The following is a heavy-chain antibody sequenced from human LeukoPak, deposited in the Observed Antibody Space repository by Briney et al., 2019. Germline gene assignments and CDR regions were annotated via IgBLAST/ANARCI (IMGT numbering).Heavy chain of an antibody. J-gene: IGHJ4*02. CDR2: ISGSGGST. CDR3: AKGIRYLEWLNQPIDY. Sequence: GGSLRLSCAASGFTFSSYAMSWVRQAPGKGLEWVSAISGSGGSTYYADSVKGRFTISRDNSKNTLYLQMNSLRAEDTAVYYCAKGIRYLEWLNQPIDYWGQGTLVTVSS. CDR1: GFTFSSYA. D-gene: IGHD3-3*01. V-gene: IGHV3-23*01.